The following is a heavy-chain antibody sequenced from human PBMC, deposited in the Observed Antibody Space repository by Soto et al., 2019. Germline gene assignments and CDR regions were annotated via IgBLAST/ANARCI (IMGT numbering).Heavy chain of an antibody. V-gene: IGHV3-30*18. D-gene: IGHD3-10*01. Sequence: GGSLRLSCAASGFTFSTYGMQWVRQAPGKGLEWVAVISYDGYLKYYVDAVKGRFTVARDNSKNTLFLEMNSLRVEDTAVYFCAKDFKVSGSHYGTLNYYYGMDVWGQGTTVTVSS. CDR3: AKDFKVSGSHYGTLNYYYGMDV. CDR2: ISYDGYLK. CDR1: GFTFSTYG. J-gene: IGHJ6*02.